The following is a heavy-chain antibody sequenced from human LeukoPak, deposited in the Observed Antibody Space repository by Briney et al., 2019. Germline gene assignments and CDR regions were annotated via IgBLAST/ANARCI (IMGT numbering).Heavy chain of an antibody. CDR3: ARAYYDFWSGYYDYYYYYYMDV. CDR2: ISAYNGNT. J-gene: IGHJ6*03. D-gene: IGHD3-3*01. Sequence: ASVKVSCKASGYTFTSYGISWVRQAPGQGLEWMGWISAYNGNTNYAQKLQGRVTMTTDTSTSTAYMELRSLRSDDTAVYYCARAYYDFWSGYYDYYYYYYMDVWGKGTTVTVSS. V-gene: IGHV1-18*01. CDR1: GYTFTSYG.